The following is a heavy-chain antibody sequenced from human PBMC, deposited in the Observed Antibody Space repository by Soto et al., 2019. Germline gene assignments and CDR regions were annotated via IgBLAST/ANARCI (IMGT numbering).Heavy chain of an antibody. CDR1: GFTFSSYA. Sequence: EVQLLESGGGLVQPGGSLRLSCAASGFTFSSYAMSWVRQAPGKGLEWVSAISGSGGSTYYADSVKGRFTISRDNSKNTLYLQMNSLRAEDTAVYYCAKRTYYYDSSGYGGMDVWGQGTTVTVSS. J-gene: IGHJ6*02. CDR3: AKRTYYYDSSGYGGMDV. V-gene: IGHV3-23*01. CDR2: ISGSGGST. D-gene: IGHD3-22*01.